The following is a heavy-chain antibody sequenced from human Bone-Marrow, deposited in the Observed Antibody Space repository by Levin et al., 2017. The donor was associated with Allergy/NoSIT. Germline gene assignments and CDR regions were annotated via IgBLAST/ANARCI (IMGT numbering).Heavy chain of an antibody. J-gene: IGHJ6*02. CDR2: ISWNSGSI. D-gene: IGHD3-16*01. Sequence: GGSLRLSCAASGFTFDDYAMHWVRQAPGKGLEWVSGISWNSGSIGYADSVKGRFTISRDNAKNSLYLQMNSLRAEDTALYYCAKDTSRYVSMDVWGQGTTVTVSS. V-gene: IGHV3-9*01. CDR1: GFTFDDYA. CDR3: AKDTSRYVSMDV.